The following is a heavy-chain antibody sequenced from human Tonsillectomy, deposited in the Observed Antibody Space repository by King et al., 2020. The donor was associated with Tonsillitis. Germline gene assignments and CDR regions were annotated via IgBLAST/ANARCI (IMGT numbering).Heavy chain of an antibody. J-gene: IGHJ6*01. Sequence: VQLVESGGGLVQPGGSLRLSCAASGFTFSSYAMSWVRQAPGQGLEWVSAISGSGGSTYYADSVKGRFTISRDNSKNTLYLQMNSLRAEDTAVYYCAKVRTTVTTLGYYYYGMGGWGQGTTATVSS. CDR2: ISGSGGST. CDR3: AKVRTTVTTLGYYYYGMGG. CDR1: GFTFSSYA. D-gene: IGHD4-17*01. V-gene: IGHV3-23*04.